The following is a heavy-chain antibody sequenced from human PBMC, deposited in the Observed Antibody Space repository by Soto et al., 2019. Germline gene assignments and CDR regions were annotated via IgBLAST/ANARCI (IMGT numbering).Heavy chain of an antibody. CDR1: GGSISSYY. D-gene: IGHD3-10*01. Sequence: SETLSLTCTVSGGSISSYYWSWIRQPPGKGLEWIGYIYYSGSTNYNPPLKSRVTISVDTSENQFSLKLSSVTAADTAVYYCARGHPVYKGSGSYPPQYYYYGMDVWGQGTTVTVSS. CDR2: IYYSGST. CDR3: ARGHPVYKGSGSYPPQYYYYGMDV. V-gene: IGHV4-59*01. J-gene: IGHJ6*02.